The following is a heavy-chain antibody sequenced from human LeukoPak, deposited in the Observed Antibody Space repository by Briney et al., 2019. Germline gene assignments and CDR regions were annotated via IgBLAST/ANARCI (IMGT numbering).Heavy chain of an antibody. CDR2: INSDGSST. D-gene: IGHD2-2*01. Sequence: GGSLRLSCAASGFTFSSYWMHWVRQAPWKGLVWVSRINSDGSSTSYADSVKGRFTISRDNAKNTLYLQMNSLRAEDTAVYYCASDIVVVPAAIEDYWGQGTLVTVSS. CDR3: ASDIVVVPAAIEDY. CDR1: GFTFSSYW. V-gene: IGHV3-74*01. J-gene: IGHJ4*02.